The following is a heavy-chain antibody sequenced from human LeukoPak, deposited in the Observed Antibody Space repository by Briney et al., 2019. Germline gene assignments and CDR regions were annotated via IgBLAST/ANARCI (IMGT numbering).Heavy chain of an antibody. CDR1: GFTFSSYW. Sequence: PGGSLRLSCAASGFTFSSYWMHWVRQAPGKGLGCISHINSDGSSTSYADSVKGRFTISRDNAKNTLYLQMNSLRAEDTAVYYCARDTAMVWGDAFDIWGQGTMVTVTS. CDR2: INSDGSST. CDR3: ARDTAMVWGDAFDI. V-gene: IGHV3-74*01. D-gene: IGHD5-18*01. J-gene: IGHJ3*02.